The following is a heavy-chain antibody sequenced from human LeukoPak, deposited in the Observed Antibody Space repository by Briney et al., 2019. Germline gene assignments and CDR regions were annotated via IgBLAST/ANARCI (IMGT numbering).Heavy chain of an antibody. CDR1: CGSISSSSYY. CDR3: ARQHAFVYYMDV. J-gene: IGHJ6*03. V-gene: IGHV4-39*01. D-gene: IGHD2-2*01. CDR2: IYYIGIT. Sequence: SETVSLTCTVCCGSISSSSYYWGWIRQPPGKGLEWIGSIYYIGITYYNPSLKSRVTISVDTSKTQSSLKLSSVPAADTALSYCARQHAFVYYMDVWGKGTPVTVSS.